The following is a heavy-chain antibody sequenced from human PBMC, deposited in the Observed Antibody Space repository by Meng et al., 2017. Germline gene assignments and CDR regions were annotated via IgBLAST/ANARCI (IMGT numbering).Heavy chain of an antibody. Sequence: RLQPQEAGPGLVKPPETLSLPCTVSGGSISSSSYYWGWIRQPPGKGLKWIGSIYYSGSTYYNPSLKSRVTISVDTSKNQFSLKLSSVTAADTAVYYCARGHNDYGDYPNWFDPWGQGTLVTVSS. D-gene: IGHD4-17*01. J-gene: IGHJ5*02. CDR2: IYYSGST. CDR1: GGSISSSSYY. V-gene: IGHV4-39*06. CDR3: ARGHNDYGDYPNWFDP.